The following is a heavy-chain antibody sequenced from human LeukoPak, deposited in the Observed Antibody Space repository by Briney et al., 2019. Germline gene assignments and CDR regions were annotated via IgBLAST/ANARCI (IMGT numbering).Heavy chain of an antibody. D-gene: IGHD3-3*01. CDR1: GYTFTSYG. CDR2: ISAYNGNT. CDR3: ARDPPHLESIFGVPISPGWFDP. J-gene: IGHJ5*02. V-gene: IGHV1-18*01. Sequence: ASVKVSCKASGYTFTSYGISWVRQAPGQGLEWMGWISAYNGNTNYAQKLQGRVTMTTDTSTSTAYMELRSLRSDDTAVYYCARDPPHLESIFGVPISPGWFDPWGQGTLVTVSS.